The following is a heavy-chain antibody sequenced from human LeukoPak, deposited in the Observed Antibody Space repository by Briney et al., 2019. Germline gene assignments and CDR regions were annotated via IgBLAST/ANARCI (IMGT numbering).Heavy chain of an antibody. V-gene: IGHV3-33*01. CDR3: ARGDGYNDAEYLQH. Sequence: GGSLRLSCAASGFTFSSYGMHWVRQAPGKGLEWVAVIWYDGSNKYCGDSVKGRFTISRDNSKKTLYLQMNSLRVEDTAVYYCARGDGYNDAEYLQHWGQGTLVTVS. D-gene: IGHD5-24*01. CDR2: IWYDGSNK. CDR1: GFTFSSYG. J-gene: IGHJ1*01.